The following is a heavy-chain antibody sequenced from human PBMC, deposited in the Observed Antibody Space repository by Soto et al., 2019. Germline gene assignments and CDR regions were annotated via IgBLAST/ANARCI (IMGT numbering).Heavy chain of an antibody. CDR2: IYYSGST. CDR3: ASVNVYSSGWYYFDY. V-gene: IGHV4-59*01. Sequence: ETLSLTCTVSGGSISSYYWSWIRQPPGKGLEWIGYIYYSGSTNYNPSLKSRVTISVDTSKNQFSLKLSSVTAADTAVYYCASVNVYSSGWYYFDYWGQGTLVTVSS. D-gene: IGHD6-19*01. J-gene: IGHJ4*02. CDR1: GGSISSYY.